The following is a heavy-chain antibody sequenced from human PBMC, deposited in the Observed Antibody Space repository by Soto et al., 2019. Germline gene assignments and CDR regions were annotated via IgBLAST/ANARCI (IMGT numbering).Heavy chain of an antibody. V-gene: IGHV1-18*01. CDR2: ISAYNGNT. D-gene: IGHD2-15*01. Sequence: ASVKVACKASGDSFTSYGISWVRQAPGQGLEWMGWISAYNGNTNYAQKLQGRVTMTTDTSTSTAYMELRSLRAEDTAVYYCARDQKRCSGGSCYSVCPDYWGQGTLVTVSS. CDR3: ARDQKRCSGGSCYSVCPDY. CDR1: GDSFTSYG. J-gene: IGHJ4*02.